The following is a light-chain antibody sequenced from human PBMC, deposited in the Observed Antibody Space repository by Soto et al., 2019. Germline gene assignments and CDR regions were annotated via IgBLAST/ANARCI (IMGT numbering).Light chain of an antibody. J-gene: IGKJ3*01. Sequence: EIVMTQSPATLSVSPGERATLSCRASQSVSGNLAWYQQKPGQAPRLLIYAASTRSTGILAMFSVSGSGTEFILLFISLESEYFAVYCCQQFQNLPPSSFGRVTKVDIK. CDR1: QSVSGN. CDR2: AAS. CDR3: QQFQNLPPSS. V-gene: IGKV3-15*01.